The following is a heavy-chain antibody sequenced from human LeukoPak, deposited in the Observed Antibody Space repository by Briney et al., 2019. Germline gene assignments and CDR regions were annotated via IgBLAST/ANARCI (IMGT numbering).Heavy chain of an antibody. Sequence: GGSLRLSCAASGFTFSTSWMDWVRQAPGKGLEGVANIKEDGSVTHYVDSARGGLTISRDNDRSSLYLQMDSLRVEDTAIYYCSRSLNYWGPGILVTVSS. CDR2: IKEDGSVT. CDR1: GFTFSTSW. CDR3: SRSLNY. V-gene: IGHV3-7*01. J-gene: IGHJ4*02.